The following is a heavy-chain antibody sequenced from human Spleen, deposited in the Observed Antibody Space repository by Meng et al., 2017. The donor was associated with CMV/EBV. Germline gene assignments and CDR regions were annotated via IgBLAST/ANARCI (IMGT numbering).Heavy chain of an antibody. D-gene: IGHD2-2*01. CDR2: ISAYNGNT. CDR1: GYTFTSYG. J-gene: IGHJ6*02. CDR3: ARGAVVPAAFYYYGMDV. Sequence: ASVKVSCKASGYTFTSYGISWVRQAPGQGLEWMGWISAYNGNTNYAQKLQGRVTTTTDTSTSTAYMELRSLRSDDTAVYYCARGAVVPAAFYYYGMDVWGQGTTVTVSS. V-gene: IGHV1-18*01.